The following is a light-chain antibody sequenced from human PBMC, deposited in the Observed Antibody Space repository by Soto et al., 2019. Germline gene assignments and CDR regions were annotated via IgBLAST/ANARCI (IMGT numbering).Light chain of an antibody. J-gene: IGKJ2*01. Sequence: IGVPKSRETLAVSLGERGSINGKSGQGVGYSSNNKNYLGWYQQKPGQSPKLLISWASTRESGVPDRFSGSGSGTDFTLTISSLQAEDVVVYCCQDSYRPPPTFGEGTKLDI. CDR3: QDSYRPPPT. V-gene: IGKV4-1*01. CDR1: QGVGYSSNNKNY. CDR2: WAS.